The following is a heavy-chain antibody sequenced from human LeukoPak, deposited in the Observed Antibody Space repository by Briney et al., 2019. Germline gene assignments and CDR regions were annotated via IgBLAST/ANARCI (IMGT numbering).Heavy chain of an antibody. Sequence: ASVWMSCKASVYTFTSYGISWVRQAPGQGVECGWWVGTYNGNTNYVQKLQGRVTMTTDTSTSTDYMERRSLRYDDTAVYYCARFGGGYYYDSSGYYYWGQGTLVTVSS. CDR2: VGTYNGNT. V-gene: IGHV1-18*01. J-gene: IGHJ4*02. D-gene: IGHD3-22*01. CDR3: ARFGGGYYYDSSGYYY. CDR1: VYTFTSYG.